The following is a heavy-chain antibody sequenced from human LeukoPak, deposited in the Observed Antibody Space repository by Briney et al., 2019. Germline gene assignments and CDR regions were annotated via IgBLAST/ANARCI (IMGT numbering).Heavy chain of an antibody. J-gene: IGHJ4*02. CDR2: ISYDGSNK. V-gene: IGHV3-30*19. Sequence: GGSLRLSCTASGFTFKTSAMHWVRQAPGKGLEWVAVISYDGSNKYYADSVKGRITISRDNSKNTLYLQMDSLRAEDTAVYYCARDPYSGYDLCYFDYWGQGTLVTVSS. CDR1: GFTFKTSA. D-gene: IGHD5-12*01. CDR3: ARDPYSGYDLCYFDY.